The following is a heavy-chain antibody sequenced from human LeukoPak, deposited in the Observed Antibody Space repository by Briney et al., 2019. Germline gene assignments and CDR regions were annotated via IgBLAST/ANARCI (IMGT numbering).Heavy chain of an antibody. CDR3: AKDFPHYYEVPHGMDV. CDR2: ISVRAATI. J-gene: IGHJ6*02. CDR1: GFGFGQYE. D-gene: IGHD3-22*01. V-gene: IGHV3-48*03. Sequence: PGGSLRLSCAASGFGFGQYEMNWVRQAPGKGLEWIAYISVRAATIYYGDSVEGRFNISRDDAKNSLYLQMNGLRVEDTAIYYCAKDFPHYYEVPHGMDVWGQGTTVTV.